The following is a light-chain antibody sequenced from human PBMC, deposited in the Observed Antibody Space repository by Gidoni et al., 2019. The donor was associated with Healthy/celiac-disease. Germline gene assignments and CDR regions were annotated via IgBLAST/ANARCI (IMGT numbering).Light chain of an antibody. CDR2: AAS. V-gene: IGKV1-39*01. CDR1: QSISSY. CDR3: QQSYSTST. J-gene: IGKJ3*01. Sequence: DIQMTQSPSSLSASVGDRVTITCRASQSISSYLNWYQQKPGKAPKLLFYAASSLQSGVPSRFSGSGSGTDFTLTISSLQPEDFATYYCQQSYSTSTFGPGTKVDIK.